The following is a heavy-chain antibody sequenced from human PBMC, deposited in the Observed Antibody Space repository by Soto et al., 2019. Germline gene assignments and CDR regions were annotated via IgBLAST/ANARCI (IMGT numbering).Heavy chain of an antibody. J-gene: IGHJ4*02. D-gene: IGHD3-16*01. Sequence: SLTCAVSGGSFSGYYWSWIRHPPGKGLEWIGEINHSGSTNYNPSLKSRVTISVDTSKNQFSLKLSSVTAADTAVYYCARGGDYYDDDGFDYWGQGTLVTVYS. V-gene: IGHV4-34*01. CDR3: ARGGDYYDDDGFDY. CDR2: INHSGST. CDR1: GGSFSGYY.